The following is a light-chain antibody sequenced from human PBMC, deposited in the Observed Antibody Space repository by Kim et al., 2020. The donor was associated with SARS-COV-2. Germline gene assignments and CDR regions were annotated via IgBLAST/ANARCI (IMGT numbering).Light chain of an antibody. CDR1: RRDVGGYNY. V-gene: IGLV2-14*03. CDR3: SSYTSSSTLDV. Sequence: QSITTSCTGTRRDVGGYNYVSWYQQHPGKAPKLMIYDVSNRPSGVSNRFSGSKSGNTASLTISGLQAEDEADYYCSSYTSSSTLDVFGTGTKVTVL. J-gene: IGLJ1*01. CDR2: DVS.